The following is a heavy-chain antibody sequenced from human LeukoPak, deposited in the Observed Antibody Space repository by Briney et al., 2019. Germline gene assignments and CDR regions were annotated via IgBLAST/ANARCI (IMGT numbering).Heavy chain of an antibody. J-gene: IGHJ4*02. D-gene: IGHD1-14*01. CDR2: IKEDGSEK. Sequence: PGGSLRLSCADSGFSFSRYWMSWVRQAPGKRLEWVANIKEDGSEKYYVDSVKGRFTISRDNAKNSLYLQMNSLRAEDTAVYYCARYFAPTEPHNDYWGQGTLVTVSS. V-gene: IGHV3-7*03. CDR3: ARYFAPTEPHNDY. CDR1: GFSFSRYW.